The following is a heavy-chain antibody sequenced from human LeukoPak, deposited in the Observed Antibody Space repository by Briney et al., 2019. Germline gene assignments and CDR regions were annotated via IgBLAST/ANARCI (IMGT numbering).Heavy chain of an antibody. J-gene: IGHJ5*02. CDR3: AKDRSLYYDSSGYLDA. D-gene: IGHD3-22*01. CDR2: ISYDGSNK. Sequence: PGGSLRLSCAASGFTFSSYGMHWVRQAPGKGLEWVAVISYDGSNKYYADSVKGRFTISRDNSKNTLYLQMNSLRAEDTAVYYCAKDRSLYYDSSGYLDAWGQETLVTVSS. V-gene: IGHV3-30*18. CDR1: GFTFSSYG.